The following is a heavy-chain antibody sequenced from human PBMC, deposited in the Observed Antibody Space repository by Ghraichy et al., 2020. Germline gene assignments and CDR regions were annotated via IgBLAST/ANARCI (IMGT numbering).Heavy chain of an antibody. CDR2: INPTSGDT. J-gene: IGHJ4*02. D-gene: IGHD5-12*01. Sequence: ASVKVSCKASGYTFTGYYMYWVRQAPGQGLEWMGRINPTSGDTNYGKKFQGRVTMTRDTSISTAYMELSGLRSDDTAVYYCARDLGGYDPRGIDYWGQGTLVTFSS. V-gene: IGHV1-2*06. CDR3: ARDLGGYDPRGIDY. CDR1: GYTFTGYY.